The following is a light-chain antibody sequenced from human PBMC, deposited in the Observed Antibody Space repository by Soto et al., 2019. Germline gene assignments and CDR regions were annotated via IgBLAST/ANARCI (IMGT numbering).Light chain of an antibody. J-gene: IGKJ3*01. Sequence: DIPMTQSPSSLSASVGDRVTITCRASQSIGIYLNWYQQEPGKAPKLLIYAASTLQSGVPLRFSGSGSGTDFTLSIGSLQPEDFATYFCRQSYTTPFTFGPGTKVDIK. V-gene: IGKV1-39*01. CDR1: QSIGIY. CDR3: RQSYTTPFT. CDR2: AAS.